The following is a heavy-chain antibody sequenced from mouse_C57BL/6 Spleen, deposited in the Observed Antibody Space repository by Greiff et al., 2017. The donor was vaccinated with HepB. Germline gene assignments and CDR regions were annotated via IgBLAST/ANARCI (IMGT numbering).Heavy chain of an antibody. D-gene: IGHD1-1*01. Sequence: VQLQQSGAELVRPGASVKLSCKASGYTFTDYYINWVKQRPGQGLEWIARIYPGSGNTYYNEKFKGKATLTAEKSSSTAYMQLSSLTSEDSAVYFCARCSSILYAMDYWGQGTSVTVSS. CDR3: ARCSSILYAMDY. CDR2: IYPGSGNT. CDR1: GYTFTDYY. J-gene: IGHJ4*01. V-gene: IGHV1-76*01.